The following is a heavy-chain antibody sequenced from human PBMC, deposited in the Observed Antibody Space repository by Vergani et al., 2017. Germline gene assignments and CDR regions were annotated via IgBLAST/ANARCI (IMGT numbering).Heavy chain of an antibody. CDR1: GGSISSSSYY. CDR2: IYYSGST. V-gene: IGHV4-39*01. CDR3: ARGRDVVVPAGVYFDY. D-gene: IGHD2-2*01. Sequence: QLQLQESGPGLVKPSETLSLTCTVSGGSISSSSYYWGWIRQPPGKGLEWIGSIYYSGSTYYNPSLKSRVTISVDTSKNQFSLKLSCVTAADTAVYYCARGRDVVVPAGVYFDYWGQGTLVTVSS. J-gene: IGHJ4*02.